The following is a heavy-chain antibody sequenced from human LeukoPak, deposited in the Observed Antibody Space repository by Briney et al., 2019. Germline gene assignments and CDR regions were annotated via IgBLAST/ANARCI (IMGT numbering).Heavy chain of an antibody. J-gene: IGHJ6*04. V-gene: IGHV4-39*07. Sequence: SETLSLTCTVSGGSISSSSYYWGWIRQPAGKGLEWIGRIYISATTNYNPSLKSRVTMSVDTSKNQFSLKLSSVTAADTAVYYCARDSVRGVDLNVWGKGTTVTISS. D-gene: IGHD3-10*01. CDR3: ARDSVRGVDLNV. CDR2: IYISATT. CDR1: GGSISSSSYY.